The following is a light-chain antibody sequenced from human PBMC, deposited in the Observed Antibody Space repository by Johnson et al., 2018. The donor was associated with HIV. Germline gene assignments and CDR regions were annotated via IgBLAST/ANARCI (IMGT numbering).Light chain of an antibody. CDR3: GTWDTSLIAGGV. V-gene: IGLV1-51*02. Sequence: QSVLTQSPSVSAAPGQRVTISCSGSSSTIGNNYVSWYQLLPGTAPKLLIYKNDQRPSGIPDRFSGSNSGNSATLGIPGLHTGNEADYYCGTWDTSLIAGGVFGTGTKVSVL. J-gene: IGLJ1*01. CDR2: KND. CDR1: SSTIGNNY.